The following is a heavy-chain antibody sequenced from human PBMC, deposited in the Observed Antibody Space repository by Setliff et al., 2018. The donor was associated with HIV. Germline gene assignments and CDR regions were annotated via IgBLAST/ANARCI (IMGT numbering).Heavy chain of an antibody. CDR2: IYSGGST. D-gene: IGHD2-15*01. Sequence: GGSLRLSCTASGFTFSDYYMTWVRQAPGKGLEWVSVIYSGGSTYYADSVKGRFTISRDNSKNTLYLQMNSLRAEDTAVYYCARGALGYCSGGSCSLSYWGQGALVTVSS. V-gene: IGHV3-66*02. CDR1: GFTFSDYY. CDR3: ARGALGYCSGGSCSLSY. J-gene: IGHJ4*02.